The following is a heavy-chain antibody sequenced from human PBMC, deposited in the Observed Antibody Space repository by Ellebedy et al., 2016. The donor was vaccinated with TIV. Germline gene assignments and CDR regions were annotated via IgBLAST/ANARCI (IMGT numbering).Heavy chain of an antibody. J-gene: IGHJ4*02. CDR2: ISTDSSYT. CDR1: GFRFGDYY. CDR3: ARARFGELSKPFDY. Sequence: PGGSLRLSCAASGFRFGDYYMSWIRQAPGKGLEWISYISTDSSYTNYGDSVQGRFTISRDNDDSSVTLQMSSLRVEDTAIYYCARARFGELSKPFDYWGQGVLVTVS. V-gene: IGHV3-11*06. D-gene: IGHD3-10*01.